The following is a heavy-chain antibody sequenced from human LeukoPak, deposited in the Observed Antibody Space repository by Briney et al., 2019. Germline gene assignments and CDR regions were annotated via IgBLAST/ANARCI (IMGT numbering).Heavy chain of an antibody. V-gene: IGHV3-11*01. CDR2: ISGSGSTI. CDR1: GFTFSDYY. D-gene: IGHD4-17*01. J-gene: IGHJ4*02. Sequence: GGSLRLSCAASGFTFSDYYMSWIRQAPGKGLEWVSYISGSGSTIYYADSVKGRFTISRDNAKNSLYLQMNSLRAEDTAVYYCARVGGGQPGRFDYGDYYFDYWGQGTLVTVSS. CDR3: ARVGGGQPGRFDYGDYYFDY.